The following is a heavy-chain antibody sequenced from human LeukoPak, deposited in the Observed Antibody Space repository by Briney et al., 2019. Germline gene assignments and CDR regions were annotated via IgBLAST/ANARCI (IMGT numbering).Heavy chain of an antibody. Sequence: GESLKISCKGYGYSFTTDWIGWVRQMPGKGLEWMGVISPGDSDTRYSPSFQGRVTISADRSISTAYLQWSSLEASDTAMYYCARVPSQGGDYNLDHWGQGTLVTVSS. V-gene: IGHV5-51*01. CDR3: ARVPSQGGDYNLDH. D-gene: IGHD2-21*02. CDR2: ISPGDSDT. J-gene: IGHJ4*02. CDR1: GYSFTTDW.